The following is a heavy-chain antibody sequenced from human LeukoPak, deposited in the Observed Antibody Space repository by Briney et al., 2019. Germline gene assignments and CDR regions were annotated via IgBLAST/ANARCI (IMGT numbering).Heavy chain of an antibody. CDR2: IYYSGST. J-gene: IGHJ3*02. CDR3: ARDGGYGSGAFDI. V-gene: IGHV4-59*01. D-gene: IGHD3-10*01. Sequence: SETLSLTCTVSGGSISSYYWSWIRQPPGKGLEWIGYIYYSGSTNYNPSLKSRVTIPVDTSKNQFSLKLSSVTAADTAVYYCARDGGYGSGAFDIWGQGTMVTVSS. CDR1: GGSISSYY.